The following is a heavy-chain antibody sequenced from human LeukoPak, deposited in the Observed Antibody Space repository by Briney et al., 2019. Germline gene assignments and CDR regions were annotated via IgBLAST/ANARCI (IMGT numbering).Heavy chain of an antibody. CDR1: GLTFSSYG. Sequence: TGGSLRLSCAASGLTFSSYGMHWVRQAPGKGLEWVAFIRYDGSNKYYADSVKGRFTISRDNSKNTLYLQMNSLRAEDTAVYYCAKDPHSYYDYVWGSFDYWGQGTLVTVSS. V-gene: IGHV3-30*02. CDR2: IRYDGSNK. D-gene: IGHD3-16*01. CDR3: AKDPHSYYDYVWGSFDY. J-gene: IGHJ4*01.